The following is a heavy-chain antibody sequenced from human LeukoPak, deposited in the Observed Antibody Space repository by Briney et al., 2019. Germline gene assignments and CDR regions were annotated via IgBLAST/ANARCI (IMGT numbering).Heavy chain of an antibody. D-gene: IGHD3-16*01. V-gene: IGHV3-7*01. CDR2: TKQDGSEK. CDR3: ARAGELRYMDV. J-gene: IGHJ6*03. Sequence: GGSLRLSCAASGFTFSSYWMSWVRQAPGKGLEWVANTKQDGSEKYYVDSVKGRFTISRDNAKNLLYLQMNSLRAEDTAVYFCARAGELRYMDVWGKGTAVTVSS. CDR1: GFTFSSYW.